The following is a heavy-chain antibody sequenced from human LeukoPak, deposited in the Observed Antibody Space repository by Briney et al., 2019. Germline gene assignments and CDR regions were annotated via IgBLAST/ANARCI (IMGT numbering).Heavy chain of an antibody. D-gene: IGHD2-2*01. V-gene: IGHV3-23*01. CDR1: GFTFSSYA. J-gene: IGHJ6*02. CDR3: AKHREYCTTTSCFYYGMDV. CDR2: LSATGYTT. Sequence: GGSLGLSCAASGFTFSSYAMSWVRQAPGKGLEGVSVLSATGYTTHYADSVKGRFTISRDNSKNTLFLQMNSLRAEDTALYYCAKHREYCTTTSCFYYGMDVWGQGTTVAVSS.